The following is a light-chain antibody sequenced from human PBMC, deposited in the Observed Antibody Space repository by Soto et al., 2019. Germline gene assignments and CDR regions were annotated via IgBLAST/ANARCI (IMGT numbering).Light chain of an antibody. J-gene: IGLJ1*01. V-gene: IGLV1-47*02. CDR1: SSNIGSND. CDR3: AAWDDSLNGLYV. CDR2: SYN. Sequence: QSVLTQPPSASGTPGQRVTIPCSGTSSNIGSNDVYWYQYVPGTAPKLLIYSYNQRPSGIPDRFSGSKSGTSASLAISGLRSEDEADYYCAAWDDSLNGLYVFGTGTKLTVL.